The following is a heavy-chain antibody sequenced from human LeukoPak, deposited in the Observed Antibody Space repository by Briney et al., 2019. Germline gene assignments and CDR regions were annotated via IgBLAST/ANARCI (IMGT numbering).Heavy chain of an antibody. V-gene: IGHV3-21*01. CDR2: ISSSSSYI. CDR3: ARFPTRFRAFDI. J-gene: IGHJ3*02. Sequence: PGGSLRLSCATSGFTFSDYAMSWVRQAPGKGLEWVSSISSSSSYIYYADSVKGRFTISRDNAKNSLYLQMNSLRAEDTAVYYCARFPTRFRAFDIWGQGTMVTVSS. CDR1: GFTFSDYA.